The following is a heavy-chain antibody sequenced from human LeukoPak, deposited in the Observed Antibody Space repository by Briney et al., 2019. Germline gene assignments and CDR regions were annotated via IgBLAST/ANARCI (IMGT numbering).Heavy chain of an antibody. CDR1: GGSISSGDYY. J-gene: IGHJ3*02. CDR2: IYHSGST. D-gene: IGHD2-15*01. Sequence: SETLSLTCTVSGGSISSGDYYWSWIRQPPGKGLEWIGYIYHSGSTYYNPSLKSRVTISVDTSKNQFSLKLSSVTAADTAAYYCVGYCSGGSCYGAFDIWGQGTMVTVSS. V-gene: IGHV4-30-4*01. CDR3: VGYCSGGSCYGAFDI.